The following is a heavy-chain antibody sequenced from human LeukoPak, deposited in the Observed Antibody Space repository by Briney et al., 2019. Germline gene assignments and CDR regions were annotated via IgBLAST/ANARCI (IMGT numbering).Heavy chain of an antibody. J-gene: IGHJ4*02. D-gene: IGHD3-22*01. CDR1: GFTFGSYA. Sequence: PGGSLRLSCAASGFTFGSYAMSWVRQAPGKGLEWVSAISGSGGSTYYADSVKGRFTISRDNSKNTLYLQMNSLRAEDTAVYYCAKGLGPITMTVVVTNVSWGQGTLVTVSS. CDR3: AKGLGPITMTVVVTNVS. V-gene: IGHV3-23*01. CDR2: ISGSGGST.